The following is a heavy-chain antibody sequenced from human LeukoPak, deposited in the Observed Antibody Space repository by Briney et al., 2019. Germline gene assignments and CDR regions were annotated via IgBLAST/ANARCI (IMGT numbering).Heavy chain of an antibody. CDR3: ARVLRYCSGGNCYSGGLGYMDV. CDR1: GFTFSSYS. D-gene: IGHD2-15*01. J-gene: IGHJ6*03. Sequence: GGSLRLSCAASGFTFSSYSMNWVRQAPGKGLEWVSSISSSSSYIYYADSMKGRFTISRDNAKNSLFLQMNSLRAEDTAVYYCARVLRYCSGGNCYSGGLGYMDVWGKGTTVTISS. CDR2: ISSSSSYI. V-gene: IGHV3-21*04.